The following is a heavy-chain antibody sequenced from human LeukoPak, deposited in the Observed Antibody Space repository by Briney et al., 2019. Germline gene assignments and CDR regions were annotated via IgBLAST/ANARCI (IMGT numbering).Heavy chain of an antibody. CDR3: ARDLAAAGTIDP. CDR1: GGSISSSTYY. Sequence: PSETLSLTCTVSGGSISSSTYYWGWIRQPPGKGLEWIGSIDYSGSTYYNPSLKSRVTISVDTSKNQFSLKLSSVTAADTAVYYCARDLAAAGTIDPWGQGTLVTVSS. CDR2: IDYSGST. J-gene: IGHJ5*02. V-gene: IGHV4-39*07. D-gene: IGHD6-13*01.